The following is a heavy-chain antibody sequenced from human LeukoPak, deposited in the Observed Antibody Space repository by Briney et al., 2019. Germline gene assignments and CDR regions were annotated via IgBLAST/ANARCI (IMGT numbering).Heavy chain of an antibody. CDR3: ATLVGATTYRYFDY. CDR1: GGSFSGYY. V-gene: IGHV4-34*01. D-gene: IGHD1-26*01. Sequence: SETLSLTCAVYGGSFSGYYWSWIRQPPGKGLEWIGEINHSGSTYYNPSLKSRVTISVDRSKNQFSLKLSSVTAADTAVYYCATLVGATTYRYFDYWGQGTLVTVSS. CDR2: INHSGST. J-gene: IGHJ4*02.